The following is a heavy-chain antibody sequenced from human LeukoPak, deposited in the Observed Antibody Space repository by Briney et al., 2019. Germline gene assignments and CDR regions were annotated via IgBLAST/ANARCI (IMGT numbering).Heavy chain of an antibody. V-gene: IGHV3-15*01. CDR2: IKSKTDGGTT. Sequence: GGSLRLSCAASGFTFSNAWMSWVRQAPGKGVEWVGRIKSKTDGGTTDYAAPVKGRFTIARDETKNTLYLQMNSLKTEDTAVYYCTTDNPVVTLDYWGQGTLVTVSS. J-gene: IGHJ4*02. D-gene: IGHD4-23*01. CDR1: GFTFSNAW. CDR3: TTDNPVVTLDY.